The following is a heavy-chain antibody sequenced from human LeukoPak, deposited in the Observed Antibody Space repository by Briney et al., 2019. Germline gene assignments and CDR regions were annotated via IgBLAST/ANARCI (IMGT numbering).Heavy chain of an antibody. V-gene: IGHV3-7*01. J-gene: IGHJ4*02. Sequence: GGSLRLSCAASGFTFSGHWMNWVRQAPGKGLEWVANIDQVGSERNYVDSVKGRFTISRDNAKNSVYLHMSSLRAEDTAVYYCATSYGPFDESYYYNFWGQGTLVTVSS. D-gene: IGHD3-10*01. CDR3: ATSYGPFDESYYYNF. CDR2: IDQVGSER. CDR1: GFTFSGHW.